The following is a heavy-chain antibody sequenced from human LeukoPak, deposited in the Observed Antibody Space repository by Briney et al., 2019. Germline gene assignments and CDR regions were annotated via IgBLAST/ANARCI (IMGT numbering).Heavy chain of an antibody. V-gene: IGHV1-24*01. Sequence: ASVHDSCQVSRYTLTELSMHWVRQARGKGLERMGGFDPEDGETIYAQKFQGRVTMTEDTSTDTAYMELSSLRSEDTAVYYCATVGYSSSWYSYYYYGMDVWGQGTTVTVAS. CDR2: FDPEDGET. D-gene: IGHD6-13*01. CDR1: RYTLTELS. CDR3: ATVGYSSSWYSYYYYGMDV. J-gene: IGHJ6*02.